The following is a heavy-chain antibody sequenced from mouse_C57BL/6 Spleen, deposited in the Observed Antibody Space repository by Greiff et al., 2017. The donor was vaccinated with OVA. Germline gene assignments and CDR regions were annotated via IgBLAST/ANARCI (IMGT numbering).Heavy chain of an antibody. V-gene: IGHV14-2*01. CDR2: IDPEDGET. J-gene: IGHJ4*01. D-gene: IGHD4-1*01. CDR3: ASDLTGPDYYAMDY. Sequence: EVQLQQSGAELVKPGASVKLSCTASGFNIKAYYMHWVKQRTEQGLEWIGRIDPEDGETKYAPKFQGTATITADTSSNTAYLQLSSLTSEDTAVYYCASDLTGPDYYAMDYWGQGTSVTVSS. CDR1: GFNIKAYY.